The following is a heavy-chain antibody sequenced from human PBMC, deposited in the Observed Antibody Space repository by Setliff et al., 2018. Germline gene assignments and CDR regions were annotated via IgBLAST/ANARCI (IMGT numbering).Heavy chain of an antibody. V-gene: IGHV4-34*01. Sequence: PSETLPLTCAVYGGSFSGYYWSWLRQPPGKGLEWIGEINHSGSTNYNPSLKSRVTISVDTSKNQFSLKLSSVTAADTAVYYCARGWGSGWSKEGAFDIWGQGTMVTVSS. CDR1: GGSFSGYY. J-gene: IGHJ3*02. CDR3: ARGWGSGWSKEGAFDI. D-gene: IGHD6-19*01. CDR2: INHSGST.